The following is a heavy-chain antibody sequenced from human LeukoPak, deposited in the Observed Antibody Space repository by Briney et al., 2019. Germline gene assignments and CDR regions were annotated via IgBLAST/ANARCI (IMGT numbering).Heavy chain of an antibody. D-gene: IGHD6-19*01. J-gene: IGHJ5*02. CDR3: ASVRGYSSGWYASGFDP. CDR2: IYYSGGT. V-gene: IGHV4-59*12. Sequence: SETLSLTCTVSGGSISSYYWSWIRQPPGKGLEWIGYIYYSGGTNYNPSLKSRVTISLDTSKKQFSLKLSSVTAADTAIYYCASVRGYSSGWYASGFDPWGQGILVTVSS. CDR1: GGSISSYY.